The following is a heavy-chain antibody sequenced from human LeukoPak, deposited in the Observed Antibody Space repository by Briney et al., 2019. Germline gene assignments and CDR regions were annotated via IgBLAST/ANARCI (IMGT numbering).Heavy chain of an antibody. V-gene: IGHV4-4*07. CDR1: GGSISSYY. Sequence: PSETLSLTCTVSGGSISSYYWSWIRQPAPQGLEWVGRIYSSGSTNYNPSLKSRVTMSVDTSKNQFSLKLSPVAAADTAVYYCARVADYGEVPWGQGTLVTVSS. CDR3: ARVADYGEVP. CDR2: IYSSGST. D-gene: IGHD4/OR15-4a*01. J-gene: IGHJ5*02.